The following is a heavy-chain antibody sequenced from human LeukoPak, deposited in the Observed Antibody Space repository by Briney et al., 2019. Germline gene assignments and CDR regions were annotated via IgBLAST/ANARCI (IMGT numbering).Heavy chain of an antibody. CDR1: GGSISSSSYY. D-gene: IGHD3-16*01. J-gene: IGHJ6*02. V-gene: IGHV4-39*01. CDR2: ISYSGST. Sequence: PSETLSFTCSVSGGSISSSSYYWGWIRQPPGKGLEWIGSISYSGSTYYNPSLKSRVTISVDTSKNQFSLELSFVTAADRAVYYCARHRGISYFYGMDVWGQGTTITVSS. CDR3: ARHRGISYFYGMDV.